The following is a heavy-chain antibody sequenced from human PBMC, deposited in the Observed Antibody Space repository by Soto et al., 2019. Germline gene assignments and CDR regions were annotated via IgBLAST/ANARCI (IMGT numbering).Heavy chain of an antibody. V-gene: IGHV3-23*01. CDR3: AKVGDGYYDSSGPFAG. D-gene: IGHD3-22*01. CDR2: ISGSGGST. J-gene: IGHJ4*02. CDR1: GFTFSSYA. Sequence: GGSLRLSCAASGFTFSSYAMSWVRQAPGKGLEWVSAISGSGGSTYYADSVKGRFTISRDNSKNTLYLQMNSLRAEDTAVYYCAKVGDGYYDSSGPFAGWGQGTLVTVSS.